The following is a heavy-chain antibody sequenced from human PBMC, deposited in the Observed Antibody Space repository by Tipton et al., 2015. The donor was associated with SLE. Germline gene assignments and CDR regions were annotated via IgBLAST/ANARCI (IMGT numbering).Heavy chain of an antibody. D-gene: IGHD6-19*01. CDR2: ISGSGGST. Sequence: GSLRLSCAASGFTFSDYYMSWIRQAPGKGLEWVSAISGSGGSTYYADSVMGRFTISRDNSKNTLYLQMNSLRAEDTAVYYCAKDLVGGGGCHDAFDIWGQGTVVTVSS. CDR1: GFTFSDYY. J-gene: IGHJ3*02. CDR3: AKDLVGGGGCHDAFDI. V-gene: IGHV3-23*01.